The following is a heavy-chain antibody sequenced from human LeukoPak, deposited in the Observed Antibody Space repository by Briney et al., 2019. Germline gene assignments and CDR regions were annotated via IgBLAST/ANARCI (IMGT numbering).Heavy chain of an antibody. V-gene: IGHV3-23*01. D-gene: IGHD4-23*01. Sequence: GGSLRLPCAASGFTFSSYAMSWVRQAPGKGLEWVSAISGSGGSTYYADSVKGRFTISRDNSKNTLYLQMNSLRAEDTAVYYCAKDLLRWEPRGPDYWGQGTLVTVSS. CDR3: AKDLLRWEPRGPDY. CDR1: GFTFSSYA. J-gene: IGHJ4*02. CDR2: ISGSGGST.